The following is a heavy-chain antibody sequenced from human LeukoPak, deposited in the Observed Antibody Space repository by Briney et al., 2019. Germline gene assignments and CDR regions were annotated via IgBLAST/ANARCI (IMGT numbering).Heavy chain of an antibody. J-gene: IGHJ4*02. V-gene: IGHV4-39*01. CDR2: IYYSGST. Sequence: SETLSLTCTVSGGSISSSSYYWGWLRQPPGKGLEWIGSIYYSGSTYYNPSLKSRVTISVDTSKNQFSLKLSSVTAADTAVYYCARQGAVATFDYWGQGTLVTVSS. CDR1: GGSISSSSYY. D-gene: IGHD6-19*01. CDR3: ARQGAVATFDY.